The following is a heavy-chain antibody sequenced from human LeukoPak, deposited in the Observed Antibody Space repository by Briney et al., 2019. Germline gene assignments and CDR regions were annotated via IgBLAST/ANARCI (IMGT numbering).Heavy chain of an antibody. CDR2: ISGYNGNT. J-gene: IGHJ4*02. D-gene: IGHD3-22*01. CDR1: GYTFTTYG. V-gene: IGHV1-18*01. Sequence: ASVRLSCKPSGYTFTTYGMSWVRQAPGQGLEWMGWISGYNGNTNYAQKLQGRVTMTTDTSTSTAYMELRSLRSDDTAVYYCARDPTVYYYDSSGYYCYFDYWGQGTLVTVSS. CDR3: ARDPTVYYYDSSGYYCYFDY.